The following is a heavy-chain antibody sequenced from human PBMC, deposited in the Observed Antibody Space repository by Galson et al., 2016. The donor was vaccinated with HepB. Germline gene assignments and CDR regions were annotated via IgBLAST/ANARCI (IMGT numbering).Heavy chain of an antibody. V-gene: IGHV3-21*01. CDR1: GFSFSNYS. CDR3: ARVGSDFYGFDF. D-gene: IGHD3-10*01. CDR2: ISTRSTYI. Sequence: SLRLSCAASGFSFSNYSMIWVRQAPGKGLEWVSDISTRSTYIFHAESVRGRFTISRDDAKNSLFLQMNSLRVEGTAVYFCARVGSDFYGFDFWGQGTTVTVSS. J-gene: IGHJ6*02.